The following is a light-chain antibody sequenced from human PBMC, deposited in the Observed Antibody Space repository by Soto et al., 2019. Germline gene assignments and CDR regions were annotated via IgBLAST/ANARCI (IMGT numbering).Light chain of an antibody. Sequence: EIVLTQSPATLSLSPGERATLSCRASQSVSSSYLAWYQQKPGQAPRLLIYGASSRATGIPDRFSGSGSGTDCTLTISRLEPEDFAVYYCQQYGSSPPNTFGQGTRLEIK. V-gene: IGKV3-20*01. J-gene: IGKJ5*01. CDR3: QQYGSSPPNT. CDR1: QSVSSSY. CDR2: GAS.